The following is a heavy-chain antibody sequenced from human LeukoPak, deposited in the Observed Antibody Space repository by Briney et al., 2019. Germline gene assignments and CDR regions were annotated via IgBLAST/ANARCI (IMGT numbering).Heavy chain of an antibody. Sequence: GASVKVSCTASGYTFTGYYMHWVRQAPGQGLEWMGWINPNSGGTNYAQKFQGRVSMTRDTSISTAYMELSSLRSDDTAVYYCYYRVSSGYLTWGQGTLVAVSS. D-gene: IGHD3-22*01. J-gene: IGHJ4*02. V-gene: IGHV1-2*02. CDR2: INPNSGGT. CDR1: GYTFTGYY. CDR3: YYRVSSGYLT.